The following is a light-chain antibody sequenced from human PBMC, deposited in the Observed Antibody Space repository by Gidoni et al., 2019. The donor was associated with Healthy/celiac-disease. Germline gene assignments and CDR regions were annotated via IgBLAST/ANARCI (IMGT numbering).Light chain of an antibody. CDR2: AAS. V-gene: IGKV1-9*01. CDR3: QQLNSYPLT. J-gene: IGKJ4*01. CDR1: QGISSY. Sequence: DIQVTQPPSFLSAAAGDRVTITCRASQGISSYLAWYQQKPGKAPKLLIYAASTLQSGVPSRFSGSGSGTEFTLTISSLQPEDFATYYCQQLNSYPLTFGGGTKVEIK.